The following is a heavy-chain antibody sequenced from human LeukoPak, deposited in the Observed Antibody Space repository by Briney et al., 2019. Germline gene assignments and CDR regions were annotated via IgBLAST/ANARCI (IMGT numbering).Heavy chain of an antibody. V-gene: IGHV3-23*01. J-gene: IGHJ4*02. Sequence: GGSLRLSCAASGFTFISFAMSWVRQAPGRGLEWVSTISRTGVATYYANSVKGRFTISRDNSKNTVYLQMNSLRAEDTAVYYCAKHSHDGSAPYYEVQFDSWGQGTLVTVSS. CDR1: GFTFISFA. D-gene: IGHD3-22*01. CDR2: ISRTGVAT. CDR3: AKHSHDGSAPYYEVQFDS.